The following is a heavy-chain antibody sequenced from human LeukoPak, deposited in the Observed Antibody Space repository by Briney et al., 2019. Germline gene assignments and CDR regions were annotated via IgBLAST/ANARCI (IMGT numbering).Heavy chain of an antibody. D-gene: IGHD4-11*01. CDR3: ASRDANTVTAFDI. CDR2: MYTSGIT. Sequence: SETLSLTCTVSGGSISSYSCSSIRQPAGKGLEWIGHMYTSGITNYNPSLKSRVTMSVDTSKKQFSLKLRSVTAADTAVYYCASRDANTVTAFDIWGQGTMLTVSS. J-gene: IGHJ3*02. V-gene: IGHV4-4*07. CDR1: GGSISSYS.